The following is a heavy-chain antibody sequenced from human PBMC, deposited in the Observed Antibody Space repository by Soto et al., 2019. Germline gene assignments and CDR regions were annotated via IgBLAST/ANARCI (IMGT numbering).Heavy chain of an antibody. J-gene: IGHJ4*02. V-gene: IGHV4-30-4*01. Sequence: SETLSLTCTVSGDSISSADCCWRWIRQPPGKGLEWIGYICYSGSTYYNPSLKSRTTMSVDTSKKQFSLTLTSVTAADTAVYYCAREDSGLFDYWGQGSLVTVSS. CDR3: AREDSGLFDY. CDR1: GDSISSADCC. D-gene: IGHD6-19*01. CDR2: ICYSGST.